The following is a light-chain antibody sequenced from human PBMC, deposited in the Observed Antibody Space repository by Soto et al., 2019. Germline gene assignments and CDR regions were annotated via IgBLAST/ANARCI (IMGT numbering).Light chain of an antibody. CDR1: QSVSSY. CDR2: DAS. CDR3: QQRSNWLT. V-gene: IGKV3-11*01. J-gene: IGKJ4*01. Sequence: EIVLTQSPATLALSPGERATLSCRASQSVSSYLAWYQQKPGQAPRLLIYDASNRATGIPARFSGRGSGTDFTLTISSLAPDDFAVYYCQQRSNWLTFGGGTKVEIK.